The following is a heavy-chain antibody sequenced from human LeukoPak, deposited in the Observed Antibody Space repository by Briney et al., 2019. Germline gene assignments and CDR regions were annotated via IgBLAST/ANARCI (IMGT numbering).Heavy chain of an antibody. Sequence: GGSLRLPCAASGFTLSSHAMTWVRQAPGKGLEWVSGIAYSGDSTYYAGSVKGRFTISRDNSRNTLYLQMNSLRAEDTAVYYRAKDKLPTAMFSYVYWGQGTLVTVSS. D-gene: IGHD2-2*01. V-gene: IGHV3-23*01. J-gene: IGHJ4*02. CDR1: GFTLSSHA. CDR2: IAYSGDST. CDR3: AKDKLPTAMFSYVY.